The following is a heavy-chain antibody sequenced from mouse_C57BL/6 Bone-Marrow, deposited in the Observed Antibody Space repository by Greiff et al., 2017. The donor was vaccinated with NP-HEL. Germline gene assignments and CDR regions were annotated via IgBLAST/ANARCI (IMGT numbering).Heavy chain of an antibody. Sequence: VQLQQPGAELVKPGASVKMSCKASGYTFTSYWITWVKQRPGQGLEWIGDIYPGSGSTNYNEKFKSKATLTVDTSSSTAYMQLSSLTSEDSAVYYCAREGYYGSSSFYAMDYWGQGTSVTVSS. CDR3: AREGYYGSSSFYAMDY. J-gene: IGHJ4*01. CDR1: GYTFTSYW. V-gene: IGHV1-55*01. D-gene: IGHD1-1*01. CDR2: IYPGSGST.